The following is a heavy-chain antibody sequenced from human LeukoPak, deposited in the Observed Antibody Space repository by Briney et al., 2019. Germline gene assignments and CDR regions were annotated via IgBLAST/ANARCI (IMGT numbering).Heavy chain of an antibody. Sequence: ASVKVSCKASGYTFTGYYMHWVRQAPGQVLEWMGWINPNSGGTNYAQKFQGRVTVTRDTSISTAYMELSRLRSDDTAVYYCARERGYCSSTSCLKNWFDPWGQGTLVTVSS. D-gene: IGHD2-2*01. CDR3: ARERGYCSSTSCLKNWFDP. CDR1: GYTFTGYY. CDR2: INPNSGGT. J-gene: IGHJ5*02. V-gene: IGHV1-2*02.